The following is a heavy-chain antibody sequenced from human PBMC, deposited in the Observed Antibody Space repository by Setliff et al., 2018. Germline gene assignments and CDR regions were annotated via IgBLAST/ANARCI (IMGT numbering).Heavy chain of an antibody. CDR2: ISRDSLHI. CDR3: ARVTMVRGPIDY. D-gene: IGHD3-10*01. Sequence: PGGSLRLSCVGSGFTFGTYTMNWIRQAPGKGLEWVSSISRDSLHIYYADSVKGRFTISRDNSKNTLYLQMNSLRAEDTAVYYCARVTMVRGPIDYWGQGTLVTVSS. CDR1: GFTFGTYT. J-gene: IGHJ4*02. V-gene: IGHV3-21*01.